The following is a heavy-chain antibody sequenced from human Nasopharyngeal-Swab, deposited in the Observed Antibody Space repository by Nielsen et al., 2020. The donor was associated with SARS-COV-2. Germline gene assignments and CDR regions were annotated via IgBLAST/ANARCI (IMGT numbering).Heavy chain of an antibody. CDR2: MNPNSGNT. CDR1: GYNFTTYD. J-gene: IGHJ4*02. D-gene: IGHD3-16*02. V-gene: IGHV1-8*01. Sequence: ASVKVSCKASGYNFTTYDFNWVRQATGQGLEWTGWMNPNSGNTGYAQKFQGRVTMTRNTSISTAYMELSSLRSEDTAVYYCARAGRIIELFDYWGQGTLVTVSS. CDR3: ARAGRIIELFDY.